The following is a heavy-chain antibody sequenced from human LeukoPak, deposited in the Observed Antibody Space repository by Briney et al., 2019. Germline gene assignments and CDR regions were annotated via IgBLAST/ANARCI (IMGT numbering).Heavy chain of an antibody. CDR2: ISSNGGST. CDR3: ARGSYYDFWSGYPYRGGLDY. V-gene: IGHV3-64*01. D-gene: IGHD3-3*01. J-gene: IGHJ4*02. Sequence: PGGSLRLSCAASGFTFSSYAMHWVRQAPGKGLEYVSAISSNGGSTYYAHSVKGRFTISRDNSKNTLYLQMGSLRAEDMAVYYCARGSYYDFWSGYPYRGGLDYWGQGTLVTVSS. CDR1: GFTFSSYA.